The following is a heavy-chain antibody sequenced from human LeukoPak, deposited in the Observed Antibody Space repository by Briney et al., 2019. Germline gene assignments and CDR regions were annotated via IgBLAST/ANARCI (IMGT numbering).Heavy chain of an antibody. J-gene: IGHJ4*02. V-gene: IGHV1-2*02. CDR3: ARDQATVTTPWVDS. CDR2: INPNSGGT. CDR1: GYTFTNYY. Sequence: ASVKVSCKASGYTFTNYYIHCVRQAPGQGLEWMGWINPNSGGTNSAQKFQGRVTMTRDTSISTAYMELSRLRSDDTAVYYCARDQATVTTPWVDSWGQGSLVTVSS. D-gene: IGHD4-17*01.